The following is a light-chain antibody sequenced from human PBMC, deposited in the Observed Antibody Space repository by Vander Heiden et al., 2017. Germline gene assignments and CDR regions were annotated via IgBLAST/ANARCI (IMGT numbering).Light chain of an antibody. V-gene: IGKV3-15*01. CDR2: GAS. CDR3: QQYKNWPPTT. J-gene: IGKJ1*01. Sequence: EIVMTQSPATLSVSPGERATLSCRASQSVTSNLAWYQQKPGQPPRLLIYGASTRATGIPARFSGSGYGTEFTLTIGSLQSEDSAVYYCQQYKNWPPTTFGQGTKVEIK. CDR1: QSVTSN.